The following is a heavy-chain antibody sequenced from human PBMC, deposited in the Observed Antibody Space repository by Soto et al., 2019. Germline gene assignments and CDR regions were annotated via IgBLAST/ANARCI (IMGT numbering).Heavy chain of an antibody. CDR3: ARGDTVATIGLRSDYYYYGMDV. V-gene: IGHV1-69*12. D-gene: IGHD5-12*01. Sequence: QVQLVQSGAEVKKPGSSVKVSCKASGGTFSSYAISWVRQAPGQGLEWMGGIIPIFGTANYAQKFQGRVTITADESTSTAYMDLSSLRSEDTAVYYCARGDTVATIGLRSDYYYYGMDVWGQGTTVTVSS. CDR2: IIPIFGTA. J-gene: IGHJ6*02. CDR1: GGTFSSYA.